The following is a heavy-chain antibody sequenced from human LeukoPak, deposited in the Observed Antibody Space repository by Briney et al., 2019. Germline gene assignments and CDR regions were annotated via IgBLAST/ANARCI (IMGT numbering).Heavy chain of an antibody. CDR1: GFIVSTNY. Sequence: PGGSLILSCAASGFIVSTNYLSWVRQAPGKGLEWVSVIYSGGSTYYTDSVKGRFTISRDNSKNTVYLQMNSLRAEDTAVYYCARATVVAAPPLFDSWGQGTRVTVSS. J-gene: IGHJ4*02. V-gene: IGHV3-53*01. CDR2: IYSGGST. D-gene: IGHD2-15*01. CDR3: ARATVVAAPPLFDS.